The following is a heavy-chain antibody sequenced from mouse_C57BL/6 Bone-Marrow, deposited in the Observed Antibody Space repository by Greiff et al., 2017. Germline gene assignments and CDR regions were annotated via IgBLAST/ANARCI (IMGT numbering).Heavy chain of an antibody. V-gene: IGHV1-50*01. Sequence: VQLQQPGAELVKPGASVKLSCKASGYTFTSYWMQWVKQRPGQGLEWIGEIDPSDSYTNYNQKFKGKATLTVDTSSSTAYMQLSSLTSEDSAVYYCAPAYWGQGTLGTVSA. CDR3: APAY. J-gene: IGHJ3*01. CDR2: IDPSDSYT. CDR1: GYTFTSYW.